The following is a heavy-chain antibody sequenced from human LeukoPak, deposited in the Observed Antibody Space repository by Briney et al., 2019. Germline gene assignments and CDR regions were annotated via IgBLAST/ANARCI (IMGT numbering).Heavy chain of an antibody. J-gene: IGHJ4*02. CDR1: GGSISSYY. V-gene: IGHV4-59*01. Sequence: PSETLSLTCTVSGGSISSYYWSWVRQPPGKGLEWIGYIYYSGSTNYNPSLTSRVTISVDTSKNQFSLKLSSVTAADTAVYYCAVSSWSLETFDYWGQGTLVTVSS. D-gene: IGHD6-13*01. CDR2: IYYSGST. CDR3: AVSSWSLETFDY.